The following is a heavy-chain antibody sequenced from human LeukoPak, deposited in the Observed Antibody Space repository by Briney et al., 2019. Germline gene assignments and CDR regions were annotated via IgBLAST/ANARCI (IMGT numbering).Heavy chain of an antibody. J-gene: IGHJ5*02. CDR3: AKTGYSSSWYGNWFDP. CDR1: GFTFSTYA. D-gene: IGHD6-13*01. V-gene: IGHV3-23*01. CDR2: FSRTAGNT. Sequence: GGSLRLSCAASGFTFSTYAMTWVRQAPGKGLEWVSTFSRTAGNTYYADSVKGRFTISRDNSKNTLYLQMNSLRAEDTAVYYCAKTGYSSSWYGNWFDPWGQGTLVTVSS.